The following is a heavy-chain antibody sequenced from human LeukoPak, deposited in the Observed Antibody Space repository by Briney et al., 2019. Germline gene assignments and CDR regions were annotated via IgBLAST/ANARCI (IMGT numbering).Heavy chain of an antibody. V-gene: IGHV3-66*01. CDR2: IYSGGST. J-gene: IGHJ4*02. CDR1: EFSVGSNY. CDR3: ARDGYDRKLDY. D-gene: IGHD3-22*01. Sequence: PGGSLRLSCAASEFSVGSNYMTWVRQAPGKGLEWVSLIYSGGSTYYADSVKGRFTISRDNAKNSLYLQMNSLRAEDTALYYCARDGYDRKLDYWGQGTLVTVSS.